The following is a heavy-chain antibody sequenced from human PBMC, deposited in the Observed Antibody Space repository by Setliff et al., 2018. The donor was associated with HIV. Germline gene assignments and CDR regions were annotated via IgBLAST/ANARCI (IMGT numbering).Heavy chain of an antibody. CDR1: GFTFSAHG. CDR3: AKDGDYSNWDYDAFDI. Sequence: SCAASGFTFSAHGMHWVRQAPGKGLEWVAFINYDESYEYYADSVKGRVTISRDNSKNTVDLQMNSLRAEDTAVYYCAKDGDYSNWDYDAFDIWGQGTMVTVS. CDR2: INYDESYE. D-gene: IGHD1-7*01. V-gene: IGHV3-30*02. J-gene: IGHJ3*02.